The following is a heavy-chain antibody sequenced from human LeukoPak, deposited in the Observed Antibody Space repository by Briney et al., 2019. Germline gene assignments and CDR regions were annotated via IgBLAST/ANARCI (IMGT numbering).Heavy chain of an antibody. J-gene: IGHJ5*02. V-gene: IGHV3-23*01. CDR2: ISGSGGST. D-gene: IGHD6-13*01. CDR3: AKVTWGAAAYNWFDP. CDR1: GFTFSSYA. Sequence: GGSLRLSCAASGFTFSSYAMSWVRQAPGKGLEWVSAISGSGGSTYYADSVKGRFTISRDNSKKTLYLQMNSLRAEDTAVYYCAKVTWGAAAYNWFDPWGQGTLVTVSS.